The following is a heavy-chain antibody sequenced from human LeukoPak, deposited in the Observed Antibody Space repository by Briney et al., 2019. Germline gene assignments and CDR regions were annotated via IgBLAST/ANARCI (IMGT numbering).Heavy chain of an antibody. D-gene: IGHD2-2*01. V-gene: IGHV4-59*01. J-gene: IGHJ4*02. Sequence: SETLSLTCTVSGGSISSYYWSWIRQPPGKGLEWIGYIYYSGSTNYNPSLKSRVTISVDTSRNQFSLKLSSVTAADTAVYYCARSPVAHCSSTSCPNDYWGQGTLVTVSS. CDR1: GGSISSYY. CDR2: IYYSGST. CDR3: ARSPVAHCSSTSCPNDY.